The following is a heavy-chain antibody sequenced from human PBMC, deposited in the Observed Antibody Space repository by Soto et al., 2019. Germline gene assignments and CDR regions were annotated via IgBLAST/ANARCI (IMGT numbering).Heavy chain of an antibody. Sequence: ASVKASCKASGYTFTCYYMHWVQQAPGQGLEWMGIINPSGGSTSYAQKFQGRVTMTRDTSTSTVYMELSSLRSEDTAVYYCASCSGGSCYRPSHAFDIWGQGTMVTVSS. D-gene: IGHD2-15*01. CDR2: INPSGGST. CDR3: ASCSGGSCYRPSHAFDI. CDR1: GYTFTCYY. V-gene: IGHV1-46*03. J-gene: IGHJ3*02.